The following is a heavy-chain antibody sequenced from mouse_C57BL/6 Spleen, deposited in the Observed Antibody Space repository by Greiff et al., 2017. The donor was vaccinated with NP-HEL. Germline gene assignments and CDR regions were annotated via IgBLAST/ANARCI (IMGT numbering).Heavy chain of an antibody. V-gene: IGHV1-26*01. J-gene: IGHJ3*01. CDR2: INPNNGGT. D-gene: IGHD2-12*01. CDR3: AYYSGAWFAY. Sequence: EVQLQQSGPELVKPGASVKISCKASGYTFTDYYMNWVKQSHGQSLEWIGDINPNNGGTSYNQKFKGKATLTVDKSSSTAYMELRSLTSEDSAVYYCAYYSGAWFAYWGQGTLVTVSA. CDR1: GYTFTDYY.